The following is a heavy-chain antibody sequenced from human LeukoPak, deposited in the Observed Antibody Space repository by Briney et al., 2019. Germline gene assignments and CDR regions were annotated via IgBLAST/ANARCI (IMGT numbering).Heavy chain of an antibody. D-gene: IGHD3-16*01. V-gene: IGHV1-3*01. CDR2: INAGNGNT. J-gene: IGHJ6*04. CDR1: GYTFTSYA. CDR3: ARGLGGRRVYYYYGMDV. Sequence: ASVKVSCKASGYTFTSYAMHWVRQAPGQRLEWMGWINAGNGNTKYSQKLQGRVTITRDTSASTAYMELSSLRSEDTAVYYCARGLGGRRVYYYYGMDVWGKGTTVTVSS.